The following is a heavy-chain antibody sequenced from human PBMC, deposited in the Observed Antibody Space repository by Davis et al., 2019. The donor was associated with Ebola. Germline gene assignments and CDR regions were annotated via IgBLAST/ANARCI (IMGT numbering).Heavy chain of an antibody. Sequence: GESLKISCAASGLTFSGSGIHWVRQASGKGLEWVGRVKSKANSYATAYAASVKGRFTISRDDSKNTAYLQMNSLKTEDTAVYYCNHGSNSSDYWGQGTLVTVSS. J-gene: IGHJ4*02. CDR1: GLTFSGSG. D-gene: IGHD4-23*01. CDR2: VKSKANSYAT. CDR3: NHGSNSSDY. V-gene: IGHV3-73*01.